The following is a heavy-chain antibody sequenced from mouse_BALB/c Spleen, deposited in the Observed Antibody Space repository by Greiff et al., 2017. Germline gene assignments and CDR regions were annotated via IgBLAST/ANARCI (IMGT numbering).Heavy chain of an antibody. Sequence: EVLLVESGPGLVKPSQSLSLTCTVTGYSITSDYAWNWIRQLPGNKLEWIGYISYSGSTGYNPSLKSRISITRDTSKNQFFLQLNSVTTEDTATYYWARGGYGGAVEGWGQGTSVTVSA. D-gene: IGHD2-14*01. J-gene: IGHJ4*01. CDR2: ISYSGST. CDR3: ARGGYGGAVEG. CDR1: GYSITSDYA. V-gene: IGHV3-2*02.